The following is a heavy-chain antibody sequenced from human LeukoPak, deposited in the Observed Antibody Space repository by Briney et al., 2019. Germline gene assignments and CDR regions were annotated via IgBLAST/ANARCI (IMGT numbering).Heavy chain of an antibody. D-gene: IGHD6-19*01. Sequence: SETLSLTCTVAGGSISTYYWSWIRQSPGKGLEWIADISASGGTNYNPSLESRVTVSIDSSKNQFSLKLSSVTAADTAVFYCARSPHNSAWYEKWFDPWGQGTLVTVSS. CDR1: GGSISTYY. V-gene: IGHV4-4*08. CDR2: ISASGGT. CDR3: ARSPHNSAWYEKWFDP. J-gene: IGHJ5*02.